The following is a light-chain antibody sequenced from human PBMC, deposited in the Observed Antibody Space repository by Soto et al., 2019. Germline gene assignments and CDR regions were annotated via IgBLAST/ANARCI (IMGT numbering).Light chain of an antibody. J-gene: IGKJ3*01. CDR3: PQYSDWPLT. CDR2: EIS. CDR1: QSVRSN. V-gene: IGKV3-15*01. Sequence: EIVMTQSPATLSVSPGERATLSCRASQSVRSNYLAWYQQKPGQAPRLLMHEISTRAPGIPARFSGSGSGTEFPPTISSLQSEDLAAYFCPQYSDWPLTFGPGTKVEI.